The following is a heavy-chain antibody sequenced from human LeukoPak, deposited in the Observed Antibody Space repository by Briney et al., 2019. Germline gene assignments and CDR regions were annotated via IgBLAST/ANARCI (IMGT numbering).Heavy chain of an antibody. D-gene: IGHD6-19*01. Sequence: PGGSLRLSCAASGFTFSSYWMSWVRQAPGKGLEWVANIKQDGSEKYYVDSVKARFTISRDNSKNTLYLQMNSLRAEDTAVYYCAREYSSGWYDYWGQGTLVTVSS. CDR1: GFTFSSYW. V-gene: IGHV3-7*03. CDR2: IKQDGSEK. J-gene: IGHJ4*02. CDR3: AREYSSGWYDY.